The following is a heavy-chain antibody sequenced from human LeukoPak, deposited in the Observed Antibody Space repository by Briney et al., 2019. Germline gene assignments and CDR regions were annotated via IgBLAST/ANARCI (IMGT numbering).Heavy chain of an antibody. CDR1: GGSIRSGSHY. CDR2: IYYSGST. J-gene: IGHJ4*02. CDR3: AKRDDSGGNLVDL. V-gene: IGHV4-39*02. Sequence: SETLSLTCTVSGGSIRSGSHYWAWIRQPPGKGLEWIGSIYYSGSTYYNPSLENRVTISIDTSKNHFSLKLGSLSAADTSVYYCAKRDDSGGNLVDLWGQGTLGTVS. D-gene: IGHD3-22*01.